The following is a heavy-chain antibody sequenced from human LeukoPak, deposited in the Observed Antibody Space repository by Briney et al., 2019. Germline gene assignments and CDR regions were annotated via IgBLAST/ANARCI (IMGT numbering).Heavy chain of an antibody. CDR1: GFTVSSNY. CDR3: AVSVDTGYFDY. CDR2: IYSGGST. D-gene: IGHD5-18*01. Sequence: PGGSLRLSCAASGFTVSSNYMSWDRQAPGKGLEWVSVIYSGGSTYYADSVKGRFTISRDNSKNTLYLQMNSLRAEDTAVYYCAVSVDTGYFDYWGQGTLVTVSS. V-gene: IGHV3-53*01. J-gene: IGHJ4*02.